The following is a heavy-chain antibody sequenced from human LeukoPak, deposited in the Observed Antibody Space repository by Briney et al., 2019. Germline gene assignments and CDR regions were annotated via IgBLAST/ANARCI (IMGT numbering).Heavy chain of an antibody. D-gene: IGHD7-27*01. J-gene: IGHJ6*02. Sequence: SQTLSLTCAVSGGSISSGGYSWSWIRQPPGKGLEWIGYIYHSGSTYYNPSLKSRVTISVDRSKNQFSLKLSSVTAADTAVYYCARGKVWGRYYYYGMDVWGQGTTVTVSS. CDR3: ARGKVWGRYYYYGMDV. V-gene: IGHV4-30-2*01. CDR1: GGSISSGGYS. CDR2: IYHSGST.